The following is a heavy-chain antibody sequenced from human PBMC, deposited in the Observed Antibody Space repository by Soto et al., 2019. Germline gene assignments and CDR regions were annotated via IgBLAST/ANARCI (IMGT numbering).Heavy chain of an antibody. V-gene: IGHV4-31*03. CDR1: GGSISSGGYY. J-gene: IGHJ5*02. Sequence: QVQLQESGPGLVKPSQTLSLTCTVSGGSISSGGYYWSWIRQHPGKGLEWIGYIYYSGSTYYNPSLKSRVTISVDTSKNQFSLKLSSVTAADTAVYYCARTHAYSKATTEDWFDPWGQGTLVTVSS. D-gene: IGHD4-4*01. CDR3: ARTHAYSKATTEDWFDP. CDR2: IYYSGST.